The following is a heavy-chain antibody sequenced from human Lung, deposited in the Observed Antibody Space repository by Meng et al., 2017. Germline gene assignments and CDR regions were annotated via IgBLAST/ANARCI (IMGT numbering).Heavy chain of an antibody. Sequence: QVQLHPWAAGLLKPSETLSLTCVVSGGSFSDYYWSWIRQPPGKGLEWIGEINHSGSTNYNPSLESRATISVDTSQNNLSLKLSSVTAADSAVYYCARGPTTMAHDFDYWGQGTLVTVSS. CDR2: INHSGST. J-gene: IGHJ4*02. CDR3: ARGPTTMAHDFDY. D-gene: IGHD4-11*01. V-gene: IGHV4-34*01. CDR1: GGSFSDYY.